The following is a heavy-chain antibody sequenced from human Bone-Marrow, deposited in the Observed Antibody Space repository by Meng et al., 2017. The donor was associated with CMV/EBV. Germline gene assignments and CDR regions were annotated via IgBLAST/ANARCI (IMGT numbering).Heavy chain of an antibody. CDR1: GFTFSDYY. CDR2: ISSSGSTI. V-gene: IGHV3-11*01. J-gene: IGHJ6*02. Sequence: GGSLRLSCAASGFTFSDYYMSWIRQAPGKGLEWVSYISSSGSTIYYADSVMGRFTISRDNAKDSLYLQMNSLRAEDTAVYYCARGVNPNYYYYGMDVWGQGTTVTVSS. CDR3: ARGVNPNYYYYGMDV.